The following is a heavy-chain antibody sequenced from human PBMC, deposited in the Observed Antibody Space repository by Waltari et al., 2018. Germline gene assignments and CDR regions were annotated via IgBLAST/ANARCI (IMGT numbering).Heavy chain of an antibody. Sequence: QVQLVQSGAEVKKPGSSVKVSCKASGGTFSSYAISWVRQAPGQGLEWMGGSIPIFGTANYAQKFQGRVTITADESTSTAYMELSSLRSEDTAVYYCASPSGATVVTPLDYWGQGTLVTVSS. CDR2: SIPIFGTA. V-gene: IGHV1-69*01. CDR1: GGTFSSYA. D-gene: IGHD4-17*01. CDR3: ASPSGATVVTPLDY. J-gene: IGHJ4*02.